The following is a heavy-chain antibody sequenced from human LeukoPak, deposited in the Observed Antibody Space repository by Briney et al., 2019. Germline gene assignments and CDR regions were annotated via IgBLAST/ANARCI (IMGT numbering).Heavy chain of an antibody. D-gene: IGHD1-26*01. CDR1: GGSISSYY. V-gene: IGHV4-59*01. Sequence: SETLSLTCTVSGGSISSYYWGWIRQPPGKGLEWIGYIYYSGSTNYNPSLKSRVTISVDTSKNQFSLKLSSVTAADTPVYYCGRASVWMGATGGYCFDPGGRGTLVTVPP. J-gene: IGHJ5*02. CDR2: IYYSGST. CDR3: GRASVWMGATGGYCFDP.